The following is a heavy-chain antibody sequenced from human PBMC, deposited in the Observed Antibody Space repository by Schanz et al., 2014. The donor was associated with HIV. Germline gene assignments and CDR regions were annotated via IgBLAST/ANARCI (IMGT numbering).Heavy chain of an antibody. CDR2: INWNGDTT. J-gene: IGHJ6*02. CDR1: GFTFNNYA. D-gene: IGHD6-13*01. Sequence: EVQLLEFGGGLVRPGESLRLSCLASGFTFNNYAMSWVRQAPGKGLEWVAVINWNGDTTYYADSVKGRFTISRDNSKNTLYLQMNSLRAEDTAVYYCAREKYSSTWWRAGLYFYGMDVWGQGTTVTVSS. CDR3: AREKYSSTWWRAGLYFYGMDV. V-gene: IGHV3-23*01.